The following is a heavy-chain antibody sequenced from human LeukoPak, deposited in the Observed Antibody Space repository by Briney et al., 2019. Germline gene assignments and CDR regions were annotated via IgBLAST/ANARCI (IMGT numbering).Heavy chain of an antibody. CDR2: INPNRGGT. CDR3: ARDLVGATPPDY. V-gene: IGHV1-2*02. Sequence: ASVKVSCKASGYTFTGYYMHWVRQAPGQGLEWMGWINPNRGGTNYAQKFQGRVTMTRDTSTSTAYMELSRLRSDDTAVYYCARDLVGATPPDYWGQGTLVTVSS. J-gene: IGHJ4*02. CDR1: GYTFTGYY. D-gene: IGHD1-26*01.